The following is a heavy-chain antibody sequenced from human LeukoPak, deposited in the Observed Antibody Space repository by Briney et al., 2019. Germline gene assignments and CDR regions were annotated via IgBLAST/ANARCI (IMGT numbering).Heavy chain of an antibody. Sequence: SETLSLTCTVSGGSISNYYWGWIRQPPGKGLDWIGSIYYSGSTYYNPSLKSRVTISVDTSKNQFSLKLSSVTAADTAVYYCARRHVEYSSSSDPYYFDYWGQGTLVTVSS. V-gene: IGHV4-39*07. D-gene: IGHD6-6*01. J-gene: IGHJ4*02. CDR3: ARRHVEYSSSSDPYYFDY. CDR2: IYYSGST. CDR1: GGSISNYY.